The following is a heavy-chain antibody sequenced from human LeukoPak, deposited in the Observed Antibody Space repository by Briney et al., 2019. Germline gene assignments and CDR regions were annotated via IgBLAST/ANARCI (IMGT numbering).Heavy chain of an antibody. Sequence: GGSLRLSCAASGFTFADYGMSWVRQAPGKGLEWVSSIDSSSSYIYYADSVKGRFTISRANAKNSLFLQMNSLRAEDTAVYYCARGPHGGFVIIPTEFWGQGTLVTVSS. D-gene: IGHD3-3*01. CDR2: IDSSSSYI. V-gene: IGHV3-21*01. CDR1: GFTFADYG. CDR3: ARGPHGGFVIIPTEF. J-gene: IGHJ4*02.